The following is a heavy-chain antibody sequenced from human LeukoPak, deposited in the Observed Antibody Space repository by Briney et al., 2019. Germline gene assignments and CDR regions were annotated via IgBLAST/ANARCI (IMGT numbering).Heavy chain of an antibody. CDR3: ARNGDYYDYSGYYYDY. J-gene: IGHJ4*02. CDR2: ISPYNGNT. CDR1: GYTFTSYG. V-gene: IGHV1-18*01. D-gene: IGHD3-22*01. Sequence: ASVKVSCKASGYTFTSYGISWVRQAPGQGLEWMGWISPYNGNTNSAQMPQGRVTMTTDTSTNTAYMELRSLRSDDTAMYYCARNGDYYDYSGYYYDYWGLGTLVTVSS.